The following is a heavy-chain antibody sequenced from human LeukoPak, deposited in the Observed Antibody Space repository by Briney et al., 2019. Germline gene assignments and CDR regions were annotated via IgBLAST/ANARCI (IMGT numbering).Heavy chain of an antibody. CDR3: AKDQTPYY. CDR1: GFTFSSYA. J-gene: IGHJ4*02. Sequence: GGSLRLSCATSGFTFSSYAMNWVRQAPGKGLEWVSAISGSDDSAYYADSVKGRFTISRDNSKNTLYLQMNSLRAEDTAVYFCAKDQTPYYWGQGTLVTVSS. V-gene: IGHV3-23*01. CDR2: ISGSDDSA.